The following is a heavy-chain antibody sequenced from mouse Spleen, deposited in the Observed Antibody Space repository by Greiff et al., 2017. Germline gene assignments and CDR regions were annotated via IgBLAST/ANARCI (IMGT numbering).Heavy chain of an antibody. D-gene: IGHD2-14*01. CDR2: INPNYGTT. CDR3: ARQRRPVYYRYSYFDY. V-gene: IGHV1-39*01. CDR1: GYSFTDYN. J-gene: IGHJ2*01. Sequence: EVQLKQSGPELVKPGASVKISCKASGYSFTDYNMNWVKQSNGKSLEWIGVINPNYGTTSYNQKFKGKATLTVDQSSSTAYMQLNSLTSEDSAVYYCARQRRPVYYRYSYFDYWGQGTTLTVSS.